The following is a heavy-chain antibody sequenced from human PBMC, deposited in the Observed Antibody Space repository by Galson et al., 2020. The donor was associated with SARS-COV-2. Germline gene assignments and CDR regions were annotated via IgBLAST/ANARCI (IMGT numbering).Heavy chain of an antibody. V-gene: IGHV4-39*01. Sequence: SETLSLTCTVSGDSITSNSDYWGWIRQPPGKGLEWIGSIHYSGITYYNPSVKSRLTMSVDTSKNQFSLRLSSVTAADTAFYYCARRGVTMIRGVQYNWFDPWGQGTQVMVS. CDR1: GDSITSNSDY. CDR3: ARRGVTMIRGVQYNWFDP. D-gene: IGHD3-10*01. CDR2: IHYSGIT. J-gene: IGHJ5*02.